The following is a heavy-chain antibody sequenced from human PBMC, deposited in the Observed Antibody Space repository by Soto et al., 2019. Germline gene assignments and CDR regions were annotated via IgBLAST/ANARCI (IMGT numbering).Heavy chain of an antibody. J-gene: IGHJ3*01. V-gene: IGHV3-23*01. CDR1: GFTLSMSA. Sequence: EVQLMESGGGLVQPGGSLRLSCASSGFTLSMSAVNWVRQAPGKGLEWVSYISDSGDRTYYADSVKGRFTISRDRSKNTVSLQMDSMRAEDTAVYYCAIDRGIIVKASDAFDVWGQGTKVTASS. D-gene: IGHD3-16*02. CDR3: AIDRGIIVKASDAFDV. CDR2: ISDSGDRT.